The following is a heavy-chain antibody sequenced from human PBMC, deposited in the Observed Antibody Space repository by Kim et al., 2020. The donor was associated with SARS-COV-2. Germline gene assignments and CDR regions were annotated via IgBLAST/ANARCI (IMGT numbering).Heavy chain of an antibody. CDR2: VYHTGKT. V-gene: IGHV4-38-2*02. CDR3: ARASWGYYGSGTYYLDY. J-gene: IGHJ4*01. D-gene: IGHD3-10*01. Sequence: SETLSLTCTVSGYSIRSGYYWGWIRQPPGKGLEWIGSVYHTGKTYYSPSLKSRVTISIDTSNNQFSLRLSSVTAADTALYYCARASWGYYGSGTYYLDY. CDR1: GYSIRSGYY.